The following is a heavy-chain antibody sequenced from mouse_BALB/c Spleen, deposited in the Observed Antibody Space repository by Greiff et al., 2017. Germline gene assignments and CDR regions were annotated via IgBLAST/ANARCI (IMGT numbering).Heavy chain of an antibody. Sequence: EVKLVESGGGLVKPGGSLKLSCAASGFTFSSYTMSWVRQTPEKRLEWVATISSGGSYTYYPDSVKGRFTISRDNAKNTLYLQMSSLKSEDTAMYYCTRVTTASYFDVWGAGTTVTVSS. CDR3: TRVTTASYFDV. CDR1: GFTFSSYT. D-gene: IGHD1-2*01. J-gene: IGHJ1*01. V-gene: IGHV5-6-4*01. CDR2: ISSGGSYT.